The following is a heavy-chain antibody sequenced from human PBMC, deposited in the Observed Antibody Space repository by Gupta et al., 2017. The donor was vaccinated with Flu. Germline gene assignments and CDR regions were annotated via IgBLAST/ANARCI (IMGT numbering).Heavy chain of an antibody. CDR3: ARVYYDSSGYYFDYYYYYGMDV. CDR1: GYTFTSYG. V-gene: IGHV1-18*01. J-gene: IGHJ6*02. Sequence: QVQLVQSGAEEKPGASVKVSCKASGYTFTSYGISWVRQAPGQGLEWMGWISAYNGNTNYAQKLQGRVTMTTDTSTSTAYMELRSLRSDDTAVYYCARVYYDSSGYYFDYYYYYGMDVWDQGTTVTVSS. D-gene: IGHD3-22*01. CDR2: ISAYNGNT.